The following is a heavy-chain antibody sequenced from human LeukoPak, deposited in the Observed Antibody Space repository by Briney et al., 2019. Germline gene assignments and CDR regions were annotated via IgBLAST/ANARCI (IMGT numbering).Heavy chain of an antibody. CDR2: INTNTGNP. D-gene: IGHD2-2*01. Sequence: ASVKVSCKASGYTLTSYAMNWVRQAPGQGLEWMGWINTNTGNPTYAQGFTGRFVFSLDTSVSTAYLQISSLKAEDTAVYYCAREVGYCSSTSCYEGDFDPWGQGTLVTVSS. J-gene: IGHJ5*02. CDR1: GYTLTSYA. V-gene: IGHV7-4-1*02. CDR3: AREVGYCSSTSCYEGDFDP.